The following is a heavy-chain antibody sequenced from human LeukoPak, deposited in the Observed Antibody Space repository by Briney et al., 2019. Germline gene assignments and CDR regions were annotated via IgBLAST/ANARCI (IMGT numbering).Heavy chain of an antibody. CDR2: ISYDGSNK. D-gene: IGHD3-22*01. V-gene: IGHV3-30*03. J-gene: IGHJ3*02. CDR1: GFTFSNAW. CDR3: ARSSGYYANGLDT. Sequence: PGGSLRLSCAASGFTFSNAWMSWVRQAPGKGLEWVAVISYDGSNKYYADSVKGRFTISRDNSKNTLYLQMNSLRAEDTAVYYCARSSGYYANGLDTWGQGTMVTVSS.